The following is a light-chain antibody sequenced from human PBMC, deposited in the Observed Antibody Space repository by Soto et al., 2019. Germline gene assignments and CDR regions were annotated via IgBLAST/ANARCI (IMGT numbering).Light chain of an antibody. J-gene: IGKJ2*01. Sequence: EIVLTQSPGTLSLSPGERATLSCRASQSVISSYIAWYQQKPGQAPRLLIYGASSRATGIPDRFSGSGSGTGFTLTISSLAPEDFAVYYCTQYGSSPPMYSFAQGTRLEIK. CDR2: GAS. CDR3: TQYGSSPPMYS. V-gene: IGKV3-20*01. CDR1: QSVISSY.